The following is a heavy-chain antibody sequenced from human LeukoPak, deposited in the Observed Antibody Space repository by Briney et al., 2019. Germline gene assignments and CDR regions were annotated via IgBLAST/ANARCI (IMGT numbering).Heavy chain of an antibody. D-gene: IGHD3-10*01. CDR3: ARVDITMVRGVTTFDP. J-gene: IGHJ5*02. V-gene: IGHV4-59*01. Sequence: SETLSLTCTVSGGSISSYCWSWIRQPPGKGLEWIGYIYYSGSTNYNPSLKSRVTISVDTSKNQFSLKLSSVTAADTAVYYCARVDITMVRGVTTFDPWGQGTLVTVSS. CDR1: GGSISSYC. CDR2: IYYSGST.